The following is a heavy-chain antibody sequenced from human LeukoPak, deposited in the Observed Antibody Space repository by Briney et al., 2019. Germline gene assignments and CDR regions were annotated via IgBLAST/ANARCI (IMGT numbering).Heavy chain of an antibody. CDR2: ISSGSTSI. Sequence: WVSSISSGSTSIYYADSVKGRFTISRDNAKNSLYLQMNSLRAEDTAVYYCARVTGTTAGDHWGQGTLVSVSS. CDR3: ARVTGTTAGDH. D-gene: IGHD1-1*01. V-gene: IGHV3-21*01. J-gene: IGHJ5*02.